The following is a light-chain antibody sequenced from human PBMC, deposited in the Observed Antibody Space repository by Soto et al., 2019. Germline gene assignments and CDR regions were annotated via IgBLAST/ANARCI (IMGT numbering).Light chain of an antibody. J-gene: IGKJ1*01. CDR3: QQYHTYWWT. Sequence: DIQMTQSPSTLSVSVGDRVTITCRASQTISSWLAWYQQKPGKAPKLLIYKASTLEGEVPSRFSGSGSETEFTLTINSLQPDDSATYYCQQYHTYWWTFGQGTKVDIK. CDR2: KAS. V-gene: IGKV1-5*03. CDR1: QTISSW.